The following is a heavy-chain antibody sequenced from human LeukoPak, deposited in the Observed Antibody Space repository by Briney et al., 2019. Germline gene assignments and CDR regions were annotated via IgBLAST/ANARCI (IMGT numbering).Heavy chain of an antibody. Sequence: GGSLRLSCAASGFTFSSYEMNWVRQAPGKGLEWVSYISSSGSTIYYADSVKGRFTISRDNAKNSLYLQMNSLRAEDTAVYYCARNLGWNDVQGHFDYWGQGTLVTVSS. V-gene: IGHV3-48*03. CDR3: ARNLGWNDVQGHFDY. CDR2: ISSSGSTI. CDR1: GFTFSSYE. D-gene: IGHD1-1*01. J-gene: IGHJ4*02.